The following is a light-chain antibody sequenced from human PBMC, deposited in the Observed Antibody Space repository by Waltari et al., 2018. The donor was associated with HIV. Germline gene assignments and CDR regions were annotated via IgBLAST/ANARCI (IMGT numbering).Light chain of an antibody. CDR3: CSYAGSGTFVV. J-gene: IGLJ3*02. Sequence: QSALTQPASVSGSPGQSITLSCSGTWSAIGSYHLVSWYQHFPGKAPKRILYDVNERPSGVSPRYSGSKSGNTASLVISGLQSEDEADYYCCSYAGSGTFVVFGGGTRLTV. V-gene: IGLV2-23*02. CDR1: WSAIGSYHL. CDR2: DVN.